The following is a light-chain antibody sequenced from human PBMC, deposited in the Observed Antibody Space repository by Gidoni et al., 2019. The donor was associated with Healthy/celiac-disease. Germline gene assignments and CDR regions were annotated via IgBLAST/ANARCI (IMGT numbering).Light chain of an antibody. CDR1: QGISSY. J-gene: IGKJ1*01. CDR2: AAS. V-gene: IGKV1-8*01. Sequence: ALRMTQSPSSFSASTGDRVTITCRARQGISSYLAWYQQKPGKAPKLLIYAASTLQSGVPSRFSGSGAGTDFTITISCLQSEDFATYYCQQYYSYPRWTFXQXTKVEIK. CDR3: QQYYSYPRWT.